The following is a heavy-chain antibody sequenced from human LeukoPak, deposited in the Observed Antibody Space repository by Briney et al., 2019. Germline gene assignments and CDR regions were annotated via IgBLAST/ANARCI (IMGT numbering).Heavy chain of an antibody. CDR3: ARDSVIGYGIRWFSAFDI. Sequence: PGGSLRLSCAASGFTFSDYSMSWIRQAPGKGLEWVSYIRNTGSTTDYADSVKGRFTISRDNAKNSLYLQMNSLRVEDTAVYYCARDSVIGYGIRWFSAFDIWGQGTMVTVSS. CDR1: GFTFSDYS. D-gene: IGHD6-13*01. J-gene: IGHJ3*02. V-gene: IGHV3-11*01. CDR2: IRNTGSTT.